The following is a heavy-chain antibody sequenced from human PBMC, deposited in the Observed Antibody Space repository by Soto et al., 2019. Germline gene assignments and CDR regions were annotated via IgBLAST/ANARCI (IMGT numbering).Heavy chain of an antibody. CDR1: GGSFSSSSYF. J-gene: IGHJ5*02. CDR2: ISYSGST. Sequence: SDTLSLTCTVSGGSFSSSSYFWAWIRQPPGKGLEWIGSISYSGSTYYNPSLKSRVTISVDTSKNQFSLNLTSVTAADTAVYYCASTGRFAAIELWWFDPWGRGTLVTVS. CDR3: ASTGRFAAIELWWFDP. D-gene: IGHD2-2*01. V-gene: IGHV4-39*01.